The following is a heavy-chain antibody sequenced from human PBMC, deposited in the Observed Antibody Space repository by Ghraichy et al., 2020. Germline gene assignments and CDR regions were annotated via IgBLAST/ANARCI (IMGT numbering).Heavy chain of an antibody. CDR2: IGGSGGTT. V-gene: IGHV3-23*01. D-gene: IGHD5-24*01. Sequence: GGSLRLSCAASGFTFRSYVMSWVRQAPGKGLEWVSGIGGSGGTTYYAESVKGRFTISRDNSKNTLYLQMNSLRAEDTAVYYCAKNGFSYYYYGMDDWGQGTTVTVSS. J-gene: IGHJ6*02. CDR1: GFTFRSYV. CDR3: AKNGFSYYYYGMDD.